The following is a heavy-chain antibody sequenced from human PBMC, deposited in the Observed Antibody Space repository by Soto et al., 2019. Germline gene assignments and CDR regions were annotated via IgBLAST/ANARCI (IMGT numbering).Heavy chain of an antibody. CDR1: GGPYRYHT. J-gene: IGHJ5*02. D-gene: IGHD6-13*01. V-gene: IGHV1-69*08. Sequence: QVQLVQSGAEVKKPGSSVKVSCKASGGPYRYHTITCVRQAPGQGLEWMGRIIPMVGTANYAEKFQDRVTITADKSTTTAYMELSSLMSDDTAVYYCAREESDSSSWYWWFDPWGQGTLVTVSS. CDR2: IIPMVGTA. CDR3: AREESDSSSWYWWFDP.